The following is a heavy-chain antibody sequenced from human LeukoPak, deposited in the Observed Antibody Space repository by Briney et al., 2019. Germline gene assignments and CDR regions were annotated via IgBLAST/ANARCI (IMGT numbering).Heavy chain of an antibody. CDR1: GFTFSDYY. CDR3: ARTLLKRGATVTLSFWYFDL. CDR2: ISSSSSTI. D-gene: IGHD4-11*01. J-gene: IGHJ2*01. V-gene: IGHV3-11*04. Sequence: GGSLRLSCAASGFTFSDYYMSWIRQAPGKGLEWVSYISSSSSTIYYADSVKGRFTISRDNAKNSLYLQMNSLRAEDTAVYYCARTLLKRGATVTLSFWYFDLWGRGTLVTVSS.